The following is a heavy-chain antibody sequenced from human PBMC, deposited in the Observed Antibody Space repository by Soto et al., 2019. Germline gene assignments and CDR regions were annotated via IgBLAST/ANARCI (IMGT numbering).Heavy chain of an antibody. CDR2: INPNSGGT. CDR1: GYTFTGYY. V-gene: IGHV1-2*02. J-gene: IGHJ6*02. CDR3: ASSAVAGFYYYGMDV. Sequence: APVKVSCKASGYTFTGYYMHWVRQAPGQGLEWMGWINPNSGGTNYAQKFQGRVTMTRDTSISTAYMELNRLRSDDTAVYYCASSAVAGFYYYGMDVWGQGTTVTVSS. D-gene: IGHD6-19*01.